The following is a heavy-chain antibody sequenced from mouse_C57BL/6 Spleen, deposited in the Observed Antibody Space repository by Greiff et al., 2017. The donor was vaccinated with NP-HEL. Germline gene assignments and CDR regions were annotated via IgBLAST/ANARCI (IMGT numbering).Heavy chain of an antibody. CDR2: IHPNSGST. CDR1: GYTFTSYW. CDR3: ASFYYGSSYGYFDV. D-gene: IGHD1-1*01. V-gene: IGHV1-64*01. Sequence: QVQLQQPGAELVKPGASVKLSCKASGYTFTSYWMHWVKQRPGQGLEWIGMIHPNSGSTNYNEKFKSKATLTVDKSSSTAYMQLSSLTSEDSAVDYCASFYYGSSYGYFDVWGTGTTVTVSS. J-gene: IGHJ1*03.